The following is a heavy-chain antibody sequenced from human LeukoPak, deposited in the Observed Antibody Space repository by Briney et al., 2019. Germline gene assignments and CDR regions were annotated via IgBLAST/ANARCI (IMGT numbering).Heavy chain of an antibody. Sequence: GGSLRLSCAASGFTVSSNYMSWVRQAPGKGLEWVSVIYSGGSTYYADSVKGRFTISRDNAKNSLSLQMNSLRAEDTALYYCAKGHRGSSWYYFDYWGQGTLVTVSS. CDR3: AKGHRGSSWYYFDY. D-gene: IGHD6-13*01. CDR2: IYSGGST. CDR1: GFTVSSNY. J-gene: IGHJ4*02. V-gene: IGHV3-53*05.